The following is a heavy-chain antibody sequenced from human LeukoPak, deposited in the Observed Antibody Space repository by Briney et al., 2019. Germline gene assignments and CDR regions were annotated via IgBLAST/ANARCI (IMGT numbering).Heavy chain of an antibody. D-gene: IGHD3-16*01. Sequence: PSETLSLTCTVSGGSISSGGYYWSWIRQHPGKGPEWIGYIYYSGSTYYNPSLKSRVTISVDTSKNQFSLKVSSVTAADTAVYYCARRWVYDKRAFDAWGQGTMVTVSS. J-gene: IGHJ3*01. CDR3: ARRWVYDKRAFDA. CDR1: GGSISSGGYY. V-gene: IGHV4-31*03. CDR2: IYYSGST.